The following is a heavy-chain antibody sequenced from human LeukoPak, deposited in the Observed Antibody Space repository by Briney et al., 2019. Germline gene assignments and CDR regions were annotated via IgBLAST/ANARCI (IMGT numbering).Heavy chain of an antibody. D-gene: IGHD6-19*01. CDR3: ASYSSGWYPGGVDY. J-gene: IGHJ4*02. Sequence: SETLSLTCTVSGGSLSSSSYYWGWIRQPPGKGLEWIGSIYYSGSTYYNPSLKSRVTISVDTSKDQFSLKLSSVTAADTAVYYCASYSSGWYPGGVDYWGQGTLVTVSS. CDR1: GGSLSSSSYY. V-gene: IGHV4-39*01. CDR2: IYYSGST.